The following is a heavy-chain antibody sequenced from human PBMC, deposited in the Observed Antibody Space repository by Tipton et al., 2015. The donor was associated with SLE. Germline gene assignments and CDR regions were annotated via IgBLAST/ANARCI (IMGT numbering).Heavy chain of an antibody. Sequence: LRLSCNVSGGSISSGFHYWSWIRQPAGKGLEWIGRIYSSGGTNYNPSLKSRVTISVDTSKNQFSLRLHSVTAADTAVYFCAREQAAAHWFSDLWGRGTLVTVSS. D-gene: IGHD2-15*01. CDR2: IYSSGGT. J-gene: IGHJ2*01. CDR1: GGSISSGFHY. V-gene: IGHV4-61*02. CDR3: AREQAAAHWFSDL.